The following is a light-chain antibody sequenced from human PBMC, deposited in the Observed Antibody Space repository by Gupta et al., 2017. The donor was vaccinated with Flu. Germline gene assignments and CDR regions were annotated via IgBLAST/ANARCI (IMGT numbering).Light chain of an antibody. CDR2: DTS. CDR1: TGAVTSGHY. CDR3: LLYYGGARV. Sequence: STGAVTSGHYPYWFQQTPGQAPKTLISDTSTKHSWTPARFSGSLLGGKAALTLSGAQPEDEAEYYCLLYYGGARVFGGGTKLTVL. V-gene: IGLV7-46*01. J-gene: IGLJ3*02.